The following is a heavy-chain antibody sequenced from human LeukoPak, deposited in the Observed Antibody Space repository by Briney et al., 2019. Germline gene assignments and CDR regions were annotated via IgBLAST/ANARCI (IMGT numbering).Heavy chain of an antibody. J-gene: IGHJ5*02. D-gene: IGHD2-21*02. CDR3: AKEIYCIGDCLTDDP. V-gene: IGHV3-23*01. CDR2: ISGSGDST. Sequence: QPGGSLRLSCAASGFTFTTYAMSWVRQAPVKGLEWVSTISGSGDSTYYADSVKGRFTISRDNSKNTLYLQMNSLRAEDTAVYYCAKEIYCIGDCLTDDPWGQGTLVTVSS. CDR1: GFTFTTYA.